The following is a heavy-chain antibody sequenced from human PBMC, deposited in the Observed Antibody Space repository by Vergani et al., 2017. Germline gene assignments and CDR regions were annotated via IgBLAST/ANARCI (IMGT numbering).Heavy chain of an antibody. CDR2: IKNTGDST. CDR3: GRGSDNYN. Sequence: ELQLVESGGGLVQPGGSLRLSCVASGFTFSSHAMSWVRQGHGQGLEWVSSIKNTGDSTHYAESVKGRFTISRDNSKNTLYLQMNSLRVEDTAVYYCGRGSDNYNWGQGTLVTVSS. CDR1: GFTFSSHA. D-gene: IGHD5-24*01. V-gene: IGHV3-23*04. J-gene: IGHJ4*02.